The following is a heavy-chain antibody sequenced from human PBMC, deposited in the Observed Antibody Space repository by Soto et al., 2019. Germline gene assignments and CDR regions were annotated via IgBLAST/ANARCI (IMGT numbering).Heavy chain of an antibody. J-gene: IGHJ4*02. CDR3: ARQIYDSDTRPNFQYYFDA. CDR2: IYPGDSDT. Sequence: GEPLRISCKGSGYTLTDYWIGWVRQLPGKGLEWMGIIYPGDSDTRYSPSFQGHVTITVDKSTSTAYLQWNTLKASDTAMYYCARQIYDSDTRPNFQYYFDASGQGTPVTVSA. CDR1: GYTLTDYW. V-gene: IGHV5-51*01. D-gene: IGHD3-22*01.